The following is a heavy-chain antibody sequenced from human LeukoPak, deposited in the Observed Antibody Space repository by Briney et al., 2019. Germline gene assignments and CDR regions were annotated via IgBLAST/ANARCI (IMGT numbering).Heavy chain of an antibody. CDR2: ISSSGSTI. J-gene: IGHJ6*04. V-gene: IGHV3-48*03. Sequence: PGGSLRLSCVVSGVTLSSYEMNWVRQAPGNGLEWVSYISSSGSTIYYADSVKGRFTISRDNAKNSLYLQMNSLRAEDTAVYYCAGLGITMIGGVWGKGTTVTISS. CDR3: AGLGITMIGGV. D-gene: IGHD3-10*02. CDR1: GVTLSSYE.